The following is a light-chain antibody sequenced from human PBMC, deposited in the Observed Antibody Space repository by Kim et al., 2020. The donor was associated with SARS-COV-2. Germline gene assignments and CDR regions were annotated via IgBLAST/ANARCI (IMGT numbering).Light chain of an antibody. CDR2: VNRDGSH. J-gene: IGLJ3*02. Sequence: ASGQLTCIPGSGQSSDASAWHQQLPGKGPRFLMKVNRDGSHIKGDGIPDRFSGSTSGAERYLTISSLQPEDEADYYCQTWDTGIRVFGGGTQLTVL. CDR1: SGQSSDA. V-gene: IGLV4-69*01. CDR3: QTWDTGIRV.